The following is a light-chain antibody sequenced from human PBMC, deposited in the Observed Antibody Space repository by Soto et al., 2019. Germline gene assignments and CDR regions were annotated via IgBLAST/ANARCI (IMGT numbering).Light chain of an antibody. Sequence: QSVLTQPRSVSGSPGQSVAISCTGTSSDVGGYNYVSWYQQHPGKAPKLMIYDVTKRPSGVPDRFSASKSGNTASLTISGLQADDEADYYCCSYAGRYSYVFGTGTKVTVL. CDR2: DVT. V-gene: IGLV2-11*01. CDR3: CSYAGRYSYV. CDR1: SSDVGGYNY. J-gene: IGLJ1*01.